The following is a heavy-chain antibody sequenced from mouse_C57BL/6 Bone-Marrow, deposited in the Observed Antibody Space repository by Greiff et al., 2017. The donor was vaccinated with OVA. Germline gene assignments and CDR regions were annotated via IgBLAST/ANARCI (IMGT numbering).Heavy chain of an antibody. V-gene: IGHV10-1*01. CDR2: IRSKSNNYAT. CDR3: VRPDYDGYPPY. D-gene: IGHD2-3*01. J-gene: IGHJ4*01. CDR1: GFSFNTYA. Sequence: EVMLVESGGGLVQPKGSLKLSCAASGFSFNTYAMNWVRQAPGKGLEWVARIRSKSNNYATYYADSVKDRFTISRDDSESMLYLQMNNLKTEDTAMYYCVRPDYDGYPPYWGQGTSVTVSS.